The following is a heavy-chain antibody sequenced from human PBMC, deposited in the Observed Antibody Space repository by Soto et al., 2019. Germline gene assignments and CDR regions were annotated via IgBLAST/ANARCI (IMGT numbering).Heavy chain of an antibody. CDR1: GFTFSSYA. CDR2: ISGSGDST. CDR3: AKAGYSYGYGTTIPTGGFDI. D-gene: IGHD5-18*01. J-gene: IGHJ3*02. Sequence: VGSLRLSCAASGFTFSSYAMSWVRQAPGKGLEWVSAISGSGDSTYYADSVKGRFTISRDNSKNTLYLQMNSLRAEDTAVYYCAKAGYSYGYGTTIPTGGFDIWGQGTMVTVSS. V-gene: IGHV3-23*01.